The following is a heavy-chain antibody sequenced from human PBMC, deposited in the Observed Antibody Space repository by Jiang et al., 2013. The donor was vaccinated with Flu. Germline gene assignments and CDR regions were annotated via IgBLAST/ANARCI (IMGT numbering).Heavy chain of an antibody. CDR3: AKSPYYDILTFDY. CDR1: SYA. CDR2: ISGSGGST. Sequence: SYAMSWVRQAPGKGLEWVSAISGSGGSTYYADSVKGRFTISRDNSKNTLYLQMNSLRAEDTAVYYCAKSPYYDILTFDYWGQGTLVTVSS. D-gene: IGHD3-9*01. V-gene: IGHV3-23*01. J-gene: IGHJ4*02.